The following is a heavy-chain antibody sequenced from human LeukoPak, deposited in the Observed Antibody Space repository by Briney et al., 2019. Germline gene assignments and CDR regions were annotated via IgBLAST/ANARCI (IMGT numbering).Heavy chain of an antibody. CDR2: INHSGST. J-gene: IGHJ6*03. Sequence: SETLSLTCAVYGGSFSGYYWSWIRQPPGKGLEWIGEINHSGSTNYNPSLKSRVTISVDTSKNQFSLKLSSVTAADTAVYYCARGNRVGGWWELLQNYYYYMDVWGKGTTVTISS. CDR1: GGSFSGYY. CDR3: ARGNRVGGWWELLQNYYYYMDV. D-gene: IGHD1-26*01. V-gene: IGHV4-34*01.